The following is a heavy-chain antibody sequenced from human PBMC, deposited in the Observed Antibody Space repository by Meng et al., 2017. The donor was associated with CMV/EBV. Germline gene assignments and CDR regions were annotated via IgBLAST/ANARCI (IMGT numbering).Heavy chain of an antibody. CDR2: IRYDGSNK. J-gene: IGHJ4*02. Sequence: GGSLRLSCAASGFTFSSYGMHWVRQAPGQGLEWVAFIRYDGSNKYYADSVKGRFTISRDNSKNTLYLQMNSLRAEDTAVYYCAKPSWFGELFVHYFDYWGQGTLVTVSS. CDR3: AKPSWFGELFVHYFDY. CDR1: GFTFSSYG. V-gene: IGHV3-30*02. D-gene: IGHD3-10*01.